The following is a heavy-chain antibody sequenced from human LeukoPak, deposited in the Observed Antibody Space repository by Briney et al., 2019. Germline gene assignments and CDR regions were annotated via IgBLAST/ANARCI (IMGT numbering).Heavy chain of an antibody. D-gene: IGHD3-16*02. J-gene: IGHJ6*02. Sequence: SETLSLTCTVSGGSISSGGYYWSWIRQPPGKGLEWIGEINHSGSTNYNPSLKSRVTISVDTSKNQFSLKLSSVTAADTAVYYCARGTPAYARLSHYYYYGMDVWGQGTTVTVSS. CDR2: INHSGST. CDR3: ARGTPAYARLSHYYYYGMDV. V-gene: IGHV4-39*07. CDR1: GGSISSGGYY.